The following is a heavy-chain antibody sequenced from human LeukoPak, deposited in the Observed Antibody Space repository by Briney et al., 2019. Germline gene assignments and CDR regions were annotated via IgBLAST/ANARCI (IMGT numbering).Heavy chain of an antibody. D-gene: IGHD3-22*01. CDR2: IGGST. CDR1: GYTFSNYY. V-gene: IGHV1-46*01. J-gene: IGHJ5*02. Sequence: ASVKVSCKASGYTFSNYYIHWVRQAPGQGLEWMGIIGGSTNYAQKFQGRVTMTRDTSTSTVYMELSSLRSEDTAVYYCARQGRSGSYSAFSWFDPWGQGTLVTVSS. CDR3: ARQGRSGSYSAFSWFDP.